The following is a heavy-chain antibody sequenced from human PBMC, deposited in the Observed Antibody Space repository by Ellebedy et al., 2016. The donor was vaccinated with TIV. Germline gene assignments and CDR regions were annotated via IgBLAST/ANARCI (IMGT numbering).Heavy chain of an antibody. CDR3: AKTLYDDNAFDI. D-gene: IGHD3-16*01. V-gene: IGHV5-51*01. CDR2: IYTDDSDT. CDR1: GYSLTSYW. Sequence: GESLKISXEASGYSLTSYWIDWVRQMPGKGLEWMGSIYTDDSDTRYNPSFRGQVTISADKSINSASLQWGRLRASDTAIYYCAKTLYDDNAFDIWGQGTVVTVSS. J-gene: IGHJ3*02.